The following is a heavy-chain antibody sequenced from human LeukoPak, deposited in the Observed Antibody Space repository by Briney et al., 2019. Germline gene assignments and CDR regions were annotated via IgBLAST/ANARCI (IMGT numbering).Heavy chain of an antibody. CDR1: GGSISSSSYY. J-gene: IGHJ4*02. Sequence: PSETLSLTCTVSGGSISSSSYYWGWIRQPPGKGLEWIGSIYYSGSTYYNPSLKSRVTISVDTSKNQFSLKLSSVTAADTTVYYCARGRRYDYVWGSYPHPIYFDYWGQGTLVTVSS. CDR2: IYYSGST. V-gene: IGHV4-39*07. CDR3: ARGRRYDYVWGSYPHPIYFDY. D-gene: IGHD3-16*02.